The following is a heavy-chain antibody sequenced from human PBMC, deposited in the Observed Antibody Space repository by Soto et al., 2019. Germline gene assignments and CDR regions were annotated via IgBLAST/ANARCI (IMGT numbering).Heavy chain of an antibody. CDR1: GGSISSYY. V-gene: IGHV4-59*01. J-gene: IGHJ6*01. CDR3: ARGRGYCSGGSCFNYYYYYGMDV. Sequence: QVQLQESGPGLVKPSETLSLTCTVSGGSISSYYWSWIRQPPGKGLEWIGYIYYSGSTNYNPSLKSRVTISVDTSKNQFSLKLSSVTAADTAVYYCARGRGYCSGGSCFNYYYYYGMDVW. D-gene: IGHD2-15*01. CDR2: IYYSGST.